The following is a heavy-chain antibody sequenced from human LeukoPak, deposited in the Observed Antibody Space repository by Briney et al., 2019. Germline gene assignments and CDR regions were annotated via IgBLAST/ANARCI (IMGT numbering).Heavy chain of an antibody. CDR3: ASRMTF. D-gene: IGHD2/OR15-2a*01. Sequence: PGRSLRLSCAASGFTFSSYGMHWVRQAPGKGLEWVSVIYRDGNTYYTDSVKGRFTISRHNSKNTLFLQMDSLRTEDTAIYYCASRMTFGGQGTLVTVSS. CDR2: IYRDGNT. J-gene: IGHJ4*02. CDR1: GFTFSSYG. V-gene: IGHV3-53*04.